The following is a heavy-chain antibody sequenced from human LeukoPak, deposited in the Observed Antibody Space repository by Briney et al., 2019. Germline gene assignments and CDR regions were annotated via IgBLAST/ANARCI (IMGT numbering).Heavy chain of an antibody. Sequence: GESLKISCKGSGYSFTNYWIGWVRQVPGKGLECMGIIYPVNSDTRYSPSFQGQVTISVDKSISTAYLQWSSLKASDTAMYYCARIWLRAFDIWGQGTMVTVSS. D-gene: IGHD3-16*01. V-gene: IGHV5-51*01. CDR1: GYSFTNYW. CDR3: ARIWLRAFDI. J-gene: IGHJ3*02. CDR2: IYPVNSDT.